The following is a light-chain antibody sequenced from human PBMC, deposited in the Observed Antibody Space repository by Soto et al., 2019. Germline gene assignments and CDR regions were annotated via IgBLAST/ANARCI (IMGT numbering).Light chain of an antibody. Sequence: QSVLTQPPSVSGAPGQRVTISCTGSSSNIGAGYHVHWYQQLPGTAPKLPIYGNSNRPSGVPDRFSGSKSGTSASLAITGLQAEDEADYYCQSYDSSLSGSMFGGGTKHTVL. CDR2: GNS. J-gene: IGLJ3*02. CDR3: QSYDSSLSGSM. V-gene: IGLV1-40*01. CDR1: SSNIGAGYH.